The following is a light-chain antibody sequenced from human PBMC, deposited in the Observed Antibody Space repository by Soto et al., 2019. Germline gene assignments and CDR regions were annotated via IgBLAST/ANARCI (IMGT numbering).Light chain of an antibody. J-gene: IGLJ1*01. V-gene: IGLV2-14*03. Sequence: ALTQPASVSGSPGQSITISCTGTSSDVGGYNYVSWYQQHPGKAPKLMIYDVSKRPSGVSNRFSGSKSGNTASLTISGLQAEDEADYYCCSYAGSSTPYVFGTGTKVTVL. CDR1: SSDVGGYNY. CDR3: CSYAGSSTPYV. CDR2: DVS.